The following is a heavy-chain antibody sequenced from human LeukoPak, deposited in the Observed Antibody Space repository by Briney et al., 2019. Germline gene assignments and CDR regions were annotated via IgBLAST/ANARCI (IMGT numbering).Heavy chain of an antibody. J-gene: IGHJ4*02. CDR1: GGSISSYY. V-gene: IGHV4-59*01. CDR2: IYYSGST. D-gene: IGHD5-12*01. Sequence: SETLSLTCTVSGGSISSYYWSWIPQPPGKGLEWIGYIYYSGSTNYNPSLKSRVTISVDTSKNQFSLKLSSVTAADTAVYYCARDRGYDSPFDYWGQGTLVTVSS. CDR3: ARDRGYDSPFDY.